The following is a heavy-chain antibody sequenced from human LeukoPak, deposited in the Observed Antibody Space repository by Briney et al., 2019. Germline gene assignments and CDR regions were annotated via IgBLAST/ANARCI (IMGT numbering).Heavy chain of an antibody. J-gene: IGHJ6*02. CDR1: GYTLTELS. V-gene: IGHV1-24*01. CDR3: ATVRPTVTNTHNYYYYGMDV. CDR2: FDPEDGET. D-gene: IGHD4-11*01. Sequence: GASVKVSCKVSGYTLTELSMHWVRQAPGKGLEWMGGFDPEDGETIYAQKFQGRVTMTEDTSTDTAYMELSSLRSEDTAVYYCATVRPTVTNTHNYYYYGMDVWGQGTTVTVSS.